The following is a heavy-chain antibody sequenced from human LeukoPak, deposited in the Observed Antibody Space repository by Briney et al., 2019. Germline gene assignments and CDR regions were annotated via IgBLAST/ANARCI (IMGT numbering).Heavy chain of an antibody. Sequence: GGSLRLSCAASGFTFSSYAMSWVRQAPGKGLEWVSAISGSGGSTYYADSVKGRFTISRDNSKNTLYLQMNSLRAEDAAVYYCARCSGYSSGWYSWGVNYYFDYWGQGTLVTVSS. D-gene: IGHD6-19*01. J-gene: IGHJ4*02. CDR2: ISGSGGST. V-gene: IGHV3-23*01. CDR3: ARCSGYSSGWYSWGVNYYFDY. CDR1: GFTFSSYA.